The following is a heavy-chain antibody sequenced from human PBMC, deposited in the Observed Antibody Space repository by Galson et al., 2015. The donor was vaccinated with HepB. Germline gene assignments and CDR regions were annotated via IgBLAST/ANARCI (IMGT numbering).Heavy chain of an antibody. J-gene: IGHJ6*03. Sequence: GGTFSSYAISWVRQAPGQGLEWMGGIIPIFGTANYAQKFQGRVTITADESTSTAYMELSSLRSEDTAVYYCASSYCSGGSCYPYYYYYMDVWGKGTTVTVSS. CDR3: ASSYCSGGSCYPYYYYYMDV. D-gene: IGHD2-15*01. V-gene: IGHV1-69*01. CDR1: GGTFSSYA. CDR2: IIPIFGTA.